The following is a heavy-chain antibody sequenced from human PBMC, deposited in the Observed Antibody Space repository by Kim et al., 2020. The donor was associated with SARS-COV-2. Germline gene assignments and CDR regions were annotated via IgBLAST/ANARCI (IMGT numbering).Heavy chain of an antibody. D-gene: IGHD3-3*01. J-gene: IGHJ4*02. CDR2: IYYSGST. CDR3: ASAPRRIISIFGVVTHFDY. CDR1: GGSISSGGYY. V-gene: IGHV4-31*03. Sequence: SETLSLTCTVSGGSISSGGYYWSWIRQHPGKGLEWIGYIYYSGSTYYNPSLKSRVTISVDTSKNQFSLKLSSVTAADTAVYYCASAPRRIISIFGVVTHFDYWGQGTLATVSS.